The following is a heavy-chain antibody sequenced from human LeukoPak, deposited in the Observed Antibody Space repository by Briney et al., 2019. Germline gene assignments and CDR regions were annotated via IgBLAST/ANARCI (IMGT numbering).Heavy chain of an antibody. Sequence: PGGSLRLSCAASGFTFSSYAMSWVRQAPGKGLEWVSAISGSGGSTYYADSVKGQFTISRDNSKNTLYLQMNSLRAEDTAVYYCAKCPFYGDYSYFDYWGQGTLVTASS. D-gene: IGHD4-17*01. J-gene: IGHJ4*02. CDR1: GFTFSSYA. V-gene: IGHV3-23*01. CDR3: AKCPFYGDYSYFDY. CDR2: ISGSGGST.